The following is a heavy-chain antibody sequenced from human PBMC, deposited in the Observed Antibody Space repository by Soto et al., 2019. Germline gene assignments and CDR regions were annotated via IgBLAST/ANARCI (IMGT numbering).Heavy chain of an antibody. V-gene: IGHV3-30-3*01. D-gene: IGHD3-10*01. CDR1: GFTFSSYA. J-gene: IGHJ6*02. CDR2: ISYDGSNK. CDR3: ARGFVPHEDYYYYYGMDV. Sequence: GGSLRLSCAASGFTFSSYAMHWVRQAPGKGLEWVAVISYDGSNKYYADSVKGRFTISRDNSKNTLYLQMNSLRAEDTAVYYCARGFVPHEDYYYYYGMDVWGQGTTVTVSS.